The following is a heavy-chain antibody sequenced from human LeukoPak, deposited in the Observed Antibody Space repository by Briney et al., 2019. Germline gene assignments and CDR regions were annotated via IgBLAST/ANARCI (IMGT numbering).Heavy chain of an antibody. CDR2: INTNTGNP. CDR3: ARGRNWFDP. V-gene: IGHV7-4-1*02. Sequence: ASVKVSCKASGYTLTSHAMSWVRQAPGQGLEWMGWINTNTGNPTYAQGFTGRFVFSLDTSVSTAYLHLSSLKTEDTAFYYCARGRNWFDPWGQGTLVTVSS. D-gene: IGHD2/OR15-2a*01. J-gene: IGHJ5*02. CDR1: GYTLTSHA.